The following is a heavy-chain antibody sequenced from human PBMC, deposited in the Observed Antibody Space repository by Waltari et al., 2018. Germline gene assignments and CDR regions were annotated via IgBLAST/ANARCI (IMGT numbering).Heavy chain of an antibody. CDR3: TTDFAAAGGADY. CDR2: IKSKTDGGTT. Sequence: EVQLVESVGGLVKPGGSLRLSCAASGFTFSNAWMSWVRHAPGKGLEWVGRIKSKTDGGTTDYAAPVKGRFTISRDDSKNTLYLQMNSLKTEDTAVYYCTTDFAAAGGADYSGQGTLVTVSS. CDR1: GFTFSNAW. J-gene: IGHJ4*02. D-gene: IGHD6-13*01. V-gene: IGHV3-15*01.